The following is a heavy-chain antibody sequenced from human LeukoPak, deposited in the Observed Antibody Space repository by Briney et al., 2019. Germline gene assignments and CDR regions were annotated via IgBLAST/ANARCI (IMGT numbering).Heavy chain of an antibody. Sequence: SETLSLTCTVSGGSISSYYWNWIRQPPGKGLEWIGFIYYSGTTNYNPSLKSRVTISVDTSKNQFSLKLSSVTAADTAVYYCARDRFGRVGTTPPLDYWGLGTLVTVSS. D-gene: IGHD1-26*01. J-gene: IGHJ4*02. V-gene: IGHV4-59*12. CDR3: ARDRFGRVGTTPPLDY. CDR2: IYYSGTT. CDR1: GGSISSYY.